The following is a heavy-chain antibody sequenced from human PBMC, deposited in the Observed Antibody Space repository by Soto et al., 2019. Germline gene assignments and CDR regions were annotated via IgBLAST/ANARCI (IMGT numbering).Heavy chain of an antibody. CDR3: ARRHPYDSSGYYYDAFEI. CDR1: GYSFTSYW. Sequence: GECLKISCKGSGYSFTSYWIGWVRQMPGKGLEWMGIIYPGDSDTRYSPSFQGQVTISADNSISTAYLQWSSLKASDTAMYYCARRHPYDSSGYYYDAFEIWGKGKMVTVSS. CDR2: IYPGDSDT. J-gene: IGHJ3*02. D-gene: IGHD3-22*01. V-gene: IGHV5-51*01.